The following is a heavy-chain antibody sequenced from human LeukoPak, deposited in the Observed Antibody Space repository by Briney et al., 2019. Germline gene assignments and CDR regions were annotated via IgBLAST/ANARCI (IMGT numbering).Heavy chain of an antibody. CDR3: ARDKDLYYFGSGSYQGGYFDY. CDR1: GGSISSGDYY. V-gene: IGHV4-30-4*08. D-gene: IGHD3-10*01. J-gene: IGHJ4*02. CDR2: IYYTGST. Sequence: SETLSLTCTVSGGSISSGDYYWSWIRQPPGKGLEWIGYIYYTGSTYYNPSLKSRVTISVDTSKNQFSLKLSSVTAADTAVYHCARDKDLYYFGSGSYQGGYFDYWGQGTLVTVSS.